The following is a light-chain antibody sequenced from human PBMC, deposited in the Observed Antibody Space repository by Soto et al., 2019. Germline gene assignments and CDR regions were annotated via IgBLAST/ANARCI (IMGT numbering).Light chain of an antibody. J-gene: IGKJ5*01. V-gene: IGKV3-20*01. CDR1: QSISSTS. Sequence: EIVLTQSPGTLSLSLGERATLSYRASQSISSTSLAWYQQKPGQAPRLLIYGASTRATGIPDRFSGSESGTDFTLTISRLEPEDFVVYYCQQYGNSPFTFGQGTRLEIK. CDR3: QQYGNSPFT. CDR2: GAS.